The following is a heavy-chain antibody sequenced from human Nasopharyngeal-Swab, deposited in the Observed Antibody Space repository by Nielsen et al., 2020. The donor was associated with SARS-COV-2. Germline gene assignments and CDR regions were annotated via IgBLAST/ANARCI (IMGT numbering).Heavy chain of an antibody. V-gene: IGHV3-53*01. CDR1: GFTVSNNY. CDR2: IYSSGST. J-gene: IGHJ3*02. D-gene: IGHD7-27*01. Sequence: GESLKISCAASGFTVSNNYVNWVRQAPGKGLEWVSIIYSSGSTYYADSVEGRFTISRDSSKNTLYLQMNNLRADDTAVYYCARETPTLGAFDIWGQGALVIVSS. CDR3: ARETPTLGAFDI.